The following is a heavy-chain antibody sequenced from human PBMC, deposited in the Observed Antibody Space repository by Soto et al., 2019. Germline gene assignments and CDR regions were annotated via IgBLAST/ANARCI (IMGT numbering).Heavy chain of an antibody. Sequence: QVQLVQSGAEVKKPGSSVKVSCKASGGTFSSYTISWVRQAPGHGLEWMGRIIPILGIANYAQKFQGRVKITADKYTSTDYMELSSQRSDYTAVYYCARDLEGGYIPSYYCYGMDVWCQGATVTVSS. CDR2: IIPILGIA. D-gene: IGHD5-18*01. CDR3: ARDLEGGYIPSYYCYGMDV. J-gene: IGHJ6*02. CDR1: GGTFSSYT. V-gene: IGHV1-69*08.